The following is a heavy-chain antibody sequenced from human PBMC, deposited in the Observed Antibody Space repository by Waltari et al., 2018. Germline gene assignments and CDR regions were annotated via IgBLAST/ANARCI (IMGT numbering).Heavy chain of an antibody. J-gene: IGHJ4*02. Sequence: EVQLVQSGAEVKKPGESLKISCKGSGYTFSNYWIGWVRQMPGKGLEWMGIIYPCSSETRHSPSFQGQVTISADKSFNTAYLQWSILKASDTAMYYCARHVGGYCSGGNCYADFWGQGTLVTVSS. CDR1: GYTFSNYW. CDR3: ARHVGGYCSGGNCYADF. CDR2: IYPCSSET. V-gene: IGHV5-51*01. D-gene: IGHD2-15*01.